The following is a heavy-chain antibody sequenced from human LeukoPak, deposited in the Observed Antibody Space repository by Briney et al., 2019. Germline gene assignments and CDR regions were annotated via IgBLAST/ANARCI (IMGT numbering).Heavy chain of an antibody. CDR3: ARDLEDYYYMDV. V-gene: IGHV3-11*04. J-gene: IGHJ6*03. CDR2: IRSSGRPV. CDR1: GFTFSDYY. Sequence: GGSLRLSCAASGFTFSDYYMSWIRQAPGKGLEWVSYIRSSGRPVYYADSVKGRFTISRDNAKNSLYLQMNSLRAEDTAVYYCARDLEDYYYMDVWSKGTTVTVSS.